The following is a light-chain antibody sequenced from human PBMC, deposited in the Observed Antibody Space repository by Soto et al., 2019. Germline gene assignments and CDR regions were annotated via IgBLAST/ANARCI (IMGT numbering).Light chain of an antibody. V-gene: IGLV1-51*02. CDR2: RDY. CDR3: GTWDSGLSAGV. CDR1: ISNIGNGY. Sequence: QSVLTQPPSVSAAPGQRVTISCSGSISNIGNGYVSWYQQLPGTVPKLLIYRDYKRPSGIPDRFYGSKSGTSATLGITGLQTGDEADYYCGTWDSGLSAGVFGGGTKLTVL. J-gene: IGLJ2*01.